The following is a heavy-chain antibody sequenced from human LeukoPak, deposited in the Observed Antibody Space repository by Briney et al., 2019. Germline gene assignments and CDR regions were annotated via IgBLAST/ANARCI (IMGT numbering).Heavy chain of an antibody. V-gene: IGHV4-39*07. CDR2: VHYNGST. D-gene: IGHD3-10*01. Sequence: SETLSLTCTVSGGSVRSSSYYRGCIRQPPGKGLEWIGSVHYNGSTCYNPSLGGRVIMSIDTSKNQFSLKLTSVTAADTAMYYCARDRGVPRPYYFDQWGQGTLVTVSS. CDR1: GGSVRSSSYY. J-gene: IGHJ4*02. CDR3: ARDRGVPRPYYFDQ.